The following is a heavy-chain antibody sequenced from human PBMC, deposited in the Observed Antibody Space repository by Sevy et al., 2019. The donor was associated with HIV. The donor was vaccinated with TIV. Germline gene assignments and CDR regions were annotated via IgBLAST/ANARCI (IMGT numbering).Heavy chain of an antibody. D-gene: IGHD3-3*01. Sequence: SETLSLTCTVSGGSISSYYWSWIRQPPGKGLEWIGYIHYSGSTNYNPSLKSRVTISVDTSKNQFSLKLSSVTAADTAGYYCARGATQSNYDFWSGYGYYYYMDVWGKGTTVTVSS. V-gene: IGHV4-59*01. CDR1: GGSISSYY. CDR3: ARGATQSNYDFWSGYGYYYYMDV. J-gene: IGHJ6*03. CDR2: IHYSGST.